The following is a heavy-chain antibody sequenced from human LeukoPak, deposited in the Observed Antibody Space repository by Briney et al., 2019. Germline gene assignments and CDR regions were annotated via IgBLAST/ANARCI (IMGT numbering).Heavy chain of an antibody. CDR1: GYTFTSYY. CDR2: INPSGGST. D-gene: IGHD2-21*02. J-gene: IGHJ6*03. CDR3: ARDGPHCGGDCYPPYYYMDV. Sequence: ASVKVSCKASGYTFTSYYMHWVRQAPGQGLEWMGIINPSGGSTSYAQKFQGRVTMTRDMSTSTVYMKLSSLRSEDTAVYYCARDGPHCGGDCYPPYYYMDVWGKGTTVTVSS. V-gene: IGHV1-46*01.